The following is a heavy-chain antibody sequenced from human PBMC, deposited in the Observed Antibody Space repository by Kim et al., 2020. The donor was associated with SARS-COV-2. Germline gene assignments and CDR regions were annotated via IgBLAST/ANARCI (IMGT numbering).Heavy chain of an antibody. Sequence: SQTLSLTCAISGDSVSSNSAAWNWIRQSPTRGLEWLGRTYYRSKWYNDYAVSVKSRITINPDTSKNQFSLQLNSVTPEDTAVYYCARGPRNTPPAGYSSGWYDHWWFDPWGQGTLVTVSS. CDR2: TYYRSKWYN. J-gene: IGHJ5*02. CDR1: GDSVSSNSAA. CDR3: ARGPRNTPPAGYSSGWYDHWWFDP. D-gene: IGHD6-19*01. V-gene: IGHV6-1*01.